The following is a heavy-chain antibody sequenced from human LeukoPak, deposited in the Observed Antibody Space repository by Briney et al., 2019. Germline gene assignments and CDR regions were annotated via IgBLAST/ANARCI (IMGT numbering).Heavy chain of an antibody. CDR1: GFTFSSYD. V-gene: IGHV3-13*01. J-gene: IGHJ4*02. CDR2: IGTAGDT. Sequence: PGGSLRLSCAASGFTFSSYDMHWVRQATGKGLEWVSAIGTAGDTYYPGSVKGRFTISRENAKNSLYLQMNSLRAGDTAVYYCARGKAGVGFDYWGQGTLVTVSS. CDR3: ARGKAGVGFDY. D-gene: IGHD3-10*01.